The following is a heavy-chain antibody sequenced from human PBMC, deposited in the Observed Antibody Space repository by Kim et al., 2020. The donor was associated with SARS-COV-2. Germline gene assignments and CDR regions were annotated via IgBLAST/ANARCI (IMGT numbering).Heavy chain of an antibody. V-gene: IGHV3-7*03. J-gene: IGHJ4*02. D-gene: IGHD3-3*01. CDR2: IKQDGSEK. CDR1: GFTFSSYW. Sequence: GGSLRLSCAASGFTFSSYWMSWVRQAPGKGLEWVANIKQDGSEKYYVDSVKGRFTISRDNAKNSLYLQMNSLRAEDTAVYYCARLVRFLEWFRWGTNRQESDYWGQGTLVTVSS. CDR3: ARLVRFLEWFRWGTNRQESDY.